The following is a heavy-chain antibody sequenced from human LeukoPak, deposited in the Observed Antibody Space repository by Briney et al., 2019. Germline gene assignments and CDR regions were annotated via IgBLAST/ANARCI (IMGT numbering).Heavy chain of an antibody. CDR2: IWYDGSNK. J-gene: IGHJ3*02. CDR1: GFTFSNFG. D-gene: IGHD2-2*01. CDR3: ASHSKSVVVVPAEGPDAFDI. V-gene: IGHV3-33*01. Sequence: QPGGSLRLSCAASGFTFSNFGIHWVRQAPGKGLEWVAVIWYDGSNKSYADSVKGRFTISRDNSKNTLYLQMNSLRVEDTAVYYCASHSKSVVVVPAEGPDAFDIWGQGTMVTVSS.